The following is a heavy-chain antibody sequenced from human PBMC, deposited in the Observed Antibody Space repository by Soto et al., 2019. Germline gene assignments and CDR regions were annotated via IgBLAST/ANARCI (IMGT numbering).Heavy chain of an antibody. CDR2: LVPILGVA. Sequence: QVQLVQSGAEVKKPGSSVKVSCKTSGDTFNSNAISWVRQAPGQVLEWRGRLVPILGVADYAQKFQGRVTLTAGKSTSTVYMELSSLRSEDTALYFCARVTARPQALVNWGQGTLVNVS. D-gene: IGHD6-6*01. CDR1: GDTFNSNA. CDR3: ARVTARPQALVN. J-gene: IGHJ4*02. V-gene: IGHV1-69*04.